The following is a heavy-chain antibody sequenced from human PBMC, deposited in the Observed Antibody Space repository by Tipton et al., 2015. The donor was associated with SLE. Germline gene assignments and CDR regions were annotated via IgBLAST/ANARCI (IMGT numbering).Heavy chain of an antibody. CDR3: VVSVDMVAMFDY. Sequence: TLSLTCTVSGGSISSYYWSWIRQPPGKGLEWIGYIYYSGSTNYNPSLKSRVTISVDTSKNQFSLKLSSVTAADTAVYYCVVSVDMVAMFDYWGLGNMVTVSS. CDR2: IYYSGST. CDR1: GGSISSYY. J-gene: IGHJ4*02. D-gene: IGHD5-12*01. V-gene: IGHV4-59*01.